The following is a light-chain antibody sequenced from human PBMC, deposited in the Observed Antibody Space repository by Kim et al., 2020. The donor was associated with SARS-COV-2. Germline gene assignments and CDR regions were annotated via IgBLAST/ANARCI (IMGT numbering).Light chain of an antibody. J-gene: IGLJ2*01. CDR2: KDD. CDR3: ASWDDSLNGVL. CDR1: SSNIGSNV. Sequence: QSALTQPPSASGTPGHRVTISCSGSSSNIGSNVVNWYQQFPGMAPKLLMYKDDQRPSGVPNRFSGSKSGTSDSLAISGLQSGDEADYYCASWDDSLNGVLFGGGTQLTVL. V-gene: IGLV1-44*01.